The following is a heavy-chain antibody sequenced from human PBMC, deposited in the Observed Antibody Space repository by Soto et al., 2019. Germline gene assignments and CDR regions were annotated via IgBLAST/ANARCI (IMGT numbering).Heavy chain of an antibody. D-gene: IGHD3-3*01. CDR1: GGSISSGDYY. J-gene: IGHJ5*02. Sequence: PSETLSLTCTVSGGSISSGDYYWSWIRQPPGKGLEWIGYIYYSGSTYYNPSLKSRVTISVDTSKNQFSLKLSSVTAADTAVYYCARVGYDFSSGYYKGWFDPWGQGTLVTVSS. V-gene: IGHV4-30-4*01. CDR2: IYYSGST. CDR3: ARVGYDFSSGYYKGWFDP.